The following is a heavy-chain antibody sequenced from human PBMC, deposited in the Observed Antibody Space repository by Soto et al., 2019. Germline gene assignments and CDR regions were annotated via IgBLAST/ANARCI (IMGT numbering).Heavy chain of an antibody. D-gene: IGHD6-6*01. J-gene: IGHJ3*02. CDR3: AKTASSSLYAFDI. V-gene: IGHV1-2*04. Sequence: ASVKVSCKASGYTFTGYYMHWVRQAPGQGLEWMGWINPNSGGTNYAQKFQGWVTMTRDTSISTAYMELSRLRSDDTAVYYCAKTASSSLYAFDIWGQGTMVTVSS. CDR2: INPNSGGT. CDR1: GYTFTGYY.